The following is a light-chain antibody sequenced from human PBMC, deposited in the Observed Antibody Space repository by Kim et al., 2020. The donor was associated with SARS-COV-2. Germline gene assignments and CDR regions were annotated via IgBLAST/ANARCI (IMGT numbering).Light chain of an antibody. CDR3: QAWDSGITYV. CDR1: KLGDKY. V-gene: IGLV3-1*01. J-gene: IGLJ1*01. Sequence: SYELTQPPSVSVSPVQPASITCSGDKLGDKYVCWYQQKPGQSPVLVIYQDTKRPSGIPGRFSGSKSGNTATLTIGGTQAMDEADYYCQAWDSGITYVFGT. CDR2: QDT.